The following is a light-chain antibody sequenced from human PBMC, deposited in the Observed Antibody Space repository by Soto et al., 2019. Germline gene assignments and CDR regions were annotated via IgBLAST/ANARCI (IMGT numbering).Light chain of an antibody. V-gene: IGLV2-23*01. CDR3: CSYADGRYV. J-gene: IGLJ1*01. Sequence: QSALTQPASVSGSPGQSITISCTGTTSDVGGYKLVSWYQQRPGKAPKLMIYDDTLRPSGLSNRFSGSRSGSTASLTISGLQAEDEADYYCCSYADGRYVFGTGTKVTVL. CDR1: TSDVGGYKL. CDR2: DDT.